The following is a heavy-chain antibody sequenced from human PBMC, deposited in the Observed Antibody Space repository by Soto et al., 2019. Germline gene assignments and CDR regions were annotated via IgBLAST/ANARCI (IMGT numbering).Heavy chain of an antibody. CDR2: ISGSGGST. CDR3: AKGGNYVWGSYRNNWFDP. J-gene: IGHJ5*02. D-gene: IGHD3-16*02. Sequence: EVLLLESGGGLVQPGGSLRLSCAASGFTFSSYAMSWVRQAPGKGLEWVSAISGSGGSTYYADSVKGRFTISRDNSKNTLYLQMNSLRAEDTAVYYCAKGGNYVWGSYRNNWFDPWGQGTLVTVSS. CDR1: GFTFSSYA. V-gene: IGHV3-23*01.